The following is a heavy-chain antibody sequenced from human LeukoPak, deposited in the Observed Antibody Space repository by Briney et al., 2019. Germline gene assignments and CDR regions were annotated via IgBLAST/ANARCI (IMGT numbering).Heavy chain of an antibody. V-gene: IGHV3-66*01. CDR2: LYTSGIT. CDR3: AREDAGGTYSFDY. Sequence: PGGSLRLSCAASGFTVTTKSMAWVRQAPGKGPEWAAVLYTSGITYYADSVRGRFTISRDNSKNTLYLQMGSLTAEDTAVYHCAREDAGGTYSFDYWGQGTLVTVSS. J-gene: IGHJ4*02. CDR1: GFTVTTKS. D-gene: IGHD1-26*01.